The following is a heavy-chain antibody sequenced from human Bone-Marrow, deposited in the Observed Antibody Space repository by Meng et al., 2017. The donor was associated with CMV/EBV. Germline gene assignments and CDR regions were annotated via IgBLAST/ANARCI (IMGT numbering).Heavy chain of an antibody. CDR1: GFTFRSYW. CDR2: INSDGSST. V-gene: IGHV3-74*01. CDR3: AREMTGYYSRGYYYGTDV. J-gene: IGHJ6*02. D-gene: IGHD3-9*01. Sequence: GEFLKISCAASGFTFRSYWMHWVRQAPGKGLVWVSRINSDGSSTSYADSVKGRFTISRDNAKNTLYLQMNSLRAEDTAVYYCAREMTGYYSRGYYYGTDVWGQWNTV.